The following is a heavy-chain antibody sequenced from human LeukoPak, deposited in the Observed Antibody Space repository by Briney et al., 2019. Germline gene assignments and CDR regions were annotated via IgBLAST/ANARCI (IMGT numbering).Heavy chain of an antibody. CDR3: AKGGSHDYGDYRPGAFHL. CDR2: ISGSSGST. V-gene: IGHV3-23*01. CDR1: RFTFSDYT. Sequence: GGSLRLSCAASRFTFSDYTMSWVRQAPGKGLEWVSSISGSSGSTYYADSVKGRFTISRDNAKNTLYVQMNSLRAEDTAVYYCAKGGSHDYGDYRPGAFHLWGQGTMVTVSS. D-gene: IGHD4-17*01. J-gene: IGHJ3*01.